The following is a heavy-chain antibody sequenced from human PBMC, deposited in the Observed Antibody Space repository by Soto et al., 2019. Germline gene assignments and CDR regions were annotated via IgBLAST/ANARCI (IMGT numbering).Heavy chain of an antibody. CDR2: ISPADSDT. D-gene: IGHD2-2*01. CDR3: ASNHVWYCSSTSCANKYYYYYGMDV. J-gene: IGHJ6*02. CDR1: GYSFTSYW. Sequence: PGESLKISCKGSGYSFTSYWICWVRQMPGRGLEWMGIISPADSDTRYSACFQGQVTVSADKTISTAYLQWSSLKASDTAMYYCASNHVWYCSSTSCANKYYYYYGMDVWGQGTTVTVSS. V-gene: IGHV5-51*01.